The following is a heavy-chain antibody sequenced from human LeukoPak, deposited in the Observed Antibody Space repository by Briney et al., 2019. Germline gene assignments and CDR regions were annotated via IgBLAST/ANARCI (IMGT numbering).Heavy chain of an antibody. CDR3: ARRVRSADYRLDY. CDR1: GGFISSSSYY. CDR2: IYSST. D-gene: IGHD4-11*01. V-gene: IGHV4-39*07. J-gene: IGHJ4*02. Sequence: PSETLSLTCTVSGGFISSSSYYWGWIRQPPGKGLEWIGSIYSSTYYHPSLKSRVTISVDTSKNQFSLKLNSVTAADTAVYYCARRVRSADYRLDYWGQGTLVTVSS.